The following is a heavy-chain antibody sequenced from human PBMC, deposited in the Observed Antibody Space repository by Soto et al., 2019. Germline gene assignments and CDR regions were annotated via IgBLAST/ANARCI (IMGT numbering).Heavy chain of an antibody. V-gene: IGHV3-53*04. J-gene: IGHJ6*02. D-gene: IGHD2-21*02. CDR2: IYSGGST. Sequence: PGGSLRLSCAASGFTVSSNYMSWVRQAPGKGLEWVSVIYSGGSTYYADSVKGRFTISRHNSKNTLYLQMNSLRAEDTAVYYCARDRVTPFNYGMDVWGQGTTVTVSS. CDR1: GFTVSSNY. CDR3: ARDRVTPFNYGMDV.